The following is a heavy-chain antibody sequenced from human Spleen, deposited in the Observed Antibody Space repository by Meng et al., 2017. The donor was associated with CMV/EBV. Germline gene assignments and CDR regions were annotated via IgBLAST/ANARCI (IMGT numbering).Heavy chain of an antibody. CDR2: IIPIFGTA. CDR3: ARVTYYDSSGYYYPYYYGMDV. CDR1: GYTFVSHA. V-gene: IGHV1-69*05. J-gene: IGHJ6*02. D-gene: IGHD3-22*01. Sequence: SVKVSCKASGYTFVSHAISWVRQAPGQGLEWMGGIIPIFGTANYAQKFQGRVTITTDESTSTAYMELSSLRSEDTAVYYCARVTYYDSSGYYYPYYYGMDVWGQGTTVTVSS.